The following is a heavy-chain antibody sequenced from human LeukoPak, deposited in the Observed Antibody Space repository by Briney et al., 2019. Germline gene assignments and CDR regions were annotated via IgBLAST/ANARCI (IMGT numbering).Heavy chain of an antibody. D-gene: IGHD3-3*01. CDR2: IYSSGST. Sequence: GGSLRLSCAASGFTVSSNYMSWVRQAPGKGLEWVSLIYSSGSTYYADSVKGRFTISRDNSKNTLYLQMNSLRAEDTAVYYCAGGTDFWSGYSFDSWGQGTLVTVSS. J-gene: IGHJ4*02. CDR1: GFTVSSNY. V-gene: IGHV3-53*01. CDR3: AGGTDFWSGYSFDS.